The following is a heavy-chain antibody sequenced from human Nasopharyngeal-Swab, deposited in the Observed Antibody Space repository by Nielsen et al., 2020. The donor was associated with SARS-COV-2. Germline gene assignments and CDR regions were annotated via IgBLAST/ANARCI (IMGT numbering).Heavy chain of an antibody. CDR3: ARRGGSYYFDY. J-gene: IGHJ4*02. CDR2: IWYDGGNK. CDR1: GFRFGSYG. Sequence: GGSLRLSCATSGFRFGSYGMHWVRQAPDKGLEWVAVIWYDGGNKYYADSVKGRFTVSRDDSKSTLYLQMNSLRAEDTAVYYCARRGGSYYFDYWGQGTLVTVSS. D-gene: IGHD1-26*01. V-gene: IGHV3-33*01.